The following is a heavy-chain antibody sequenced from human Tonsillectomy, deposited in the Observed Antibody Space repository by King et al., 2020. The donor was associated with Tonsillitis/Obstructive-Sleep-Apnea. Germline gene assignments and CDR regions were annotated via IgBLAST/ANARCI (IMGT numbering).Heavy chain of an antibody. V-gene: IGHV4-31*03. CDR3: ARDRGGYSYGWNDY. Sequence: VQLQESGPGLVKPSQTLSLTCTVSGGAISSGGYYWSWIRQHPGKGLEWIGYIYYSGSTYYHPSLKSRVTISVETSKNQFSLKLCSVTAPDTAVYYCARDRGGYSYGWNDYWGQGTLVTVSS. CDR2: IYYSGST. J-gene: IGHJ4*02. D-gene: IGHD5-18*01. CDR1: GGAISSGGYY.